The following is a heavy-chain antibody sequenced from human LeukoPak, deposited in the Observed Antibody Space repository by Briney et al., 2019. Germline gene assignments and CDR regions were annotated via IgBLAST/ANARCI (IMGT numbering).Heavy chain of an antibody. CDR3: ARVIAFRGYMDV. Sequence: GSLRLSCAASGFTFSSYNMNWVRQAPGKGLEWVSSISSSSSYIYYADSVKGRFTISRDNAKNSLYLQMNSLRAEDTAVYYCARVIAFRGYMDVWGKGTTVTVSS. J-gene: IGHJ6*03. CDR2: ISSSSSYI. D-gene: IGHD3-16*02. V-gene: IGHV3-21*06. CDR1: GFTFSSYN.